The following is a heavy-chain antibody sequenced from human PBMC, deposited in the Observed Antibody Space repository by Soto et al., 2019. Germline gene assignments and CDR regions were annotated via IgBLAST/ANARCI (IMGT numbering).Heavy chain of an antibody. Sequence: SETLSLTCAVYGGSFSGYYWSWIRQPPGKGLEWIGEINHSGSTNYNPSLKSRVTISVDTSKNQFSLKLSSVTAADTAVYYCAGRSEVVPAEYYGMDVWGQGTTVTVS. J-gene: IGHJ6*02. CDR3: AGRSEVVPAEYYGMDV. V-gene: IGHV4-34*01. CDR2: INHSGST. CDR1: GGSFSGYY. D-gene: IGHD2-2*01.